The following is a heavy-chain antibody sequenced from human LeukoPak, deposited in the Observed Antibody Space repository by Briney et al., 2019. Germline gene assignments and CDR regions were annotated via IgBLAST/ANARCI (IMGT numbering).Heavy chain of an antibody. J-gene: IGHJ1*01. CDR3: SKHEGRSFGS. D-gene: IGHD1-26*01. Sequence: GGSLRLSCASSGFTFTYHWMSWVRQAPGKGLEWVANINEHGTSQFYGAAVQGRFTISRDNARHSVSLEMTSLRGEDTAIYFCSKHEGRSFGSRGQGTLVTVSS. CDR2: INEHGTSQ. CDR1: GFTFTYHW. V-gene: IGHV3-7*01.